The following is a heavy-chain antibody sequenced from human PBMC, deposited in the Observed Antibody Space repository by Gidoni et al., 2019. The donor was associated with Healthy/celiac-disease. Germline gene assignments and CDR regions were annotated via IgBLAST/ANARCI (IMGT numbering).Heavy chain of an antibody. CDR1: GYSFTSSW. V-gene: IGHV5-51*01. D-gene: IGHD6-19*01. J-gene: IGHJ6*02. Sequence: EVQLVQSGAEVKKHGESLKISCKGSGYSFTSSWIGWVRQLPGKGLEWMGIIYHGDSDTRYSPSFQGQVTISADKSISTAYRQWSSLKASDTAMYYCARAAKWLPYVYYYYYGMDVWGQGTTVTVSS. CDR3: ARAAKWLPYVYYYYYGMDV. CDR2: IYHGDSDT.